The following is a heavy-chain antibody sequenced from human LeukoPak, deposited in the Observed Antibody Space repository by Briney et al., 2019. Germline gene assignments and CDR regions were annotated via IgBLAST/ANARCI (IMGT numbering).Heavy chain of an antibody. CDR3: ARGIAVPAAMPF. V-gene: IGHV1-2*02. CDR2: INPNSGGT. D-gene: IGHD2-2*01. J-gene: IGHJ4*02. CDR1: GYTFTGYY. Sequence: GASVKVSSKASGYTFTGYYIHWVRQAPGQGLEWMGWINPNSGGTNYAQKFQGRATITRDTSISTAYMELSRLRSDDTAVYYCARGIAVPAAMPFWGQGTLVTVSS.